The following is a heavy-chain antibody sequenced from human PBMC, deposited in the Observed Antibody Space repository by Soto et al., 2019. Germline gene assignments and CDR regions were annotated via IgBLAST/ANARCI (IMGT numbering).Heavy chain of an antibody. Sequence: TLSLTSTVSGGSISSGDYYWSWIRQPPGKGLEWIGYIYYSGSTYYNPSLKSRVTISVDTSKNQFSLKLSSVTAADTAVYYCARDQGSWFDPWGQGTLVTSPQ. J-gene: IGHJ5*02. CDR3: ARDQGSWFDP. D-gene: IGHD1-26*01. V-gene: IGHV4-30-4*01. CDR2: IYYSGST. CDR1: GGSISSGDYY.